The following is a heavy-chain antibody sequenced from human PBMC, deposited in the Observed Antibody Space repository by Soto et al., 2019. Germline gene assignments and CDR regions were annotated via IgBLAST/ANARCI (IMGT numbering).Heavy chain of an antibody. V-gene: IGHV1-69*06. J-gene: IGHJ6*02. CDR1: GGTFSSYA. Sequence: GASVKVSCKASGGTFSSYAISWVRQAPGQGLEWMGGTIPIFGTANYAQKFQGRVTITADKSTSTAYMELSSLRSEDTAVYYCASCSVYSSRGYYYGMDVWGQGTTVTVSS. D-gene: IGHD6-13*01. CDR3: ASCSVYSSRGYYYGMDV. CDR2: TIPIFGTA.